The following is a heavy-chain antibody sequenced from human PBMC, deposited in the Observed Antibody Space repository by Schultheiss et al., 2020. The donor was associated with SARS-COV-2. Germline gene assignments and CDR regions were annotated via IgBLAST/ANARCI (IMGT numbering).Heavy chain of an antibody. Sequence: SQTLSLTCPVSGGSISSGGYSWSWIRQPPGKGLEWIGEINHSGSTNYNPSLKSRVTISVDKSKNRFSLKLSSVTAADTAVYYCARDKRNYYDSSGYYGDWGQGTLVTVSS. D-gene: IGHD3-22*01. CDR2: INHSGST. V-gene: IGHV4-30-2*01. J-gene: IGHJ4*02. CDR3: ARDKRNYYDSSGYYGD. CDR1: GGSISSGGYS.